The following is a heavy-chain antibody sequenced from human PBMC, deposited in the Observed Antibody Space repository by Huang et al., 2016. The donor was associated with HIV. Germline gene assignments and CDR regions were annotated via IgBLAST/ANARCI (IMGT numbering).Heavy chain of an antibody. V-gene: IGHV3-30*18. D-gene: IGHD6-13*01. CDR2: ISYDAKTK. CDR3: AKGGSAAAVLDF. J-gene: IGHJ4*02. Sequence: QVQLVESGGGVVQPGRSLRISCAASGFTFGSYGMHWVRQAPGKGVEWVAVISYDAKTKYYADPVKGRFSISRDNSKTTVYLQLNSLRLEDTAVYYCAKGGSAAAVLDFWGQGTLVTVSS. CDR1: GFTFGSYG.